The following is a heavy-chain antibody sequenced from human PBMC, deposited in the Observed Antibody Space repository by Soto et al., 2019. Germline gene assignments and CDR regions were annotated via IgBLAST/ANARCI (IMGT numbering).Heavy chain of an antibody. CDR2: ISAYNGNT. CDR3: ARDRPVLWCGEHRPPLLGMDV. J-gene: IGHJ6*02. CDR1: GYTFTSYG. Sequence: QVQLVQSGAEVKKPGASVKVSCKASGYTFTSYGISWVRQAPGHGLEWMGWISAYNGNTNYAQKLQGRVTMTTDTSTSTAYMELRSLRSDDTAVYYCARDRPVLWCGEHRPPLLGMDVWGQGTTVTVSS. V-gene: IGHV1-18*01. D-gene: IGHD3-10*01.